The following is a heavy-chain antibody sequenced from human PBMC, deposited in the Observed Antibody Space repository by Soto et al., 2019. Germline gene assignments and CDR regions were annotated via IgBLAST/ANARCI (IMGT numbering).Heavy chain of an antibody. D-gene: IGHD2-2*02. CDR3: ARNYCSSTSCYTYYFDY. CDR2: IYYSGST. V-gene: IGHV4-59*01. J-gene: IGHJ4*02. Sequence: ASETLSLTCTVSGGSISSYYWSWIRQPPGKGLEWIGYIYYSGSTNYNPSLKSRVTISVDTSKNQFSLKLSSVTAADTAVYYCARNYCSSTSCYTYYFDYWGQGTLVTVSS. CDR1: GGSISSYY.